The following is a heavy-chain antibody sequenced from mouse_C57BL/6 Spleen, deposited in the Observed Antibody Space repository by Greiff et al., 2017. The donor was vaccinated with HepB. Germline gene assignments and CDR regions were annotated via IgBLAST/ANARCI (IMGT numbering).Heavy chain of an antibody. J-gene: IGHJ4*01. V-gene: IGHV1-75*01. Sequence: VQLQQSGPELVKPGASVKISCKASGYTFTDYYINWVKQRPGQGLEWIGWIFPGSGSTYYNEKFKGKATLTVDKSSSTAYMLLSSLTSEDSAVYFCASPYYYGSSPYYYAMDYWGQGTSVTVSS. CDR1: GYTFTDYY. CDR3: ASPYYYGSSPYYYAMDY. CDR2: IFPGSGST. D-gene: IGHD1-1*01.